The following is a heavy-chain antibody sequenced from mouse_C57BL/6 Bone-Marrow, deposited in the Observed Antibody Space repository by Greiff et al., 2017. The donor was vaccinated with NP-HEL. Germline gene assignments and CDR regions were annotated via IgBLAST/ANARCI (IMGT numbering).Heavy chain of an antibody. CDR1: GYTFTSYW. CDR2: IYPSDSET. V-gene: IGHV1-61*01. D-gene: IGHD1-1*01. CDR3: ARVLRGYAMDY. J-gene: IGHJ4*01. Sequence: VQLQQSGAELVRPGSSVKLSCKASGYTFTSYWMDWVKQRPGQGLEWIGNIYPSDSETHYNQKFKDKATLTVDKSSSTAYMQLSSLTSEDSAVYYCARVLRGYAMDYWGQGTSVTVSS.